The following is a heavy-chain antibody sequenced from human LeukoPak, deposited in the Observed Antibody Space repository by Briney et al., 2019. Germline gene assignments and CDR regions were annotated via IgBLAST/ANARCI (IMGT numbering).Heavy chain of an antibody. CDR1: GGSISSYY. CDR3: ARVSFGALKFDP. J-gene: IGHJ5*02. D-gene: IGHD3-10*01. V-gene: IGHV4-59*01. CDR2: VYYSGIA. Sequence: SETLSLTCTVSGGSISSYYWSWIRQPPGKGLEWIGYVYYSGIATYNASLYSRITISIDTSKTQFSLKLKSVTAADTAVYYCARVSFGALKFDPWGQGTLVTVSS.